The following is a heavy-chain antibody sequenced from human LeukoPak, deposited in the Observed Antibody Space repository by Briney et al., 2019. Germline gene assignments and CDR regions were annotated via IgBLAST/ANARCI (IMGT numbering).Heavy chain of an antibody. CDR2: IYTSGST. Sequence: SETLSLTCTVSGGSISSGSYYWSWIRQPAGKGLEWIGRIYTSGSTNYNPSLKSRVTISVDTSKNQFSLKLSSVTAADTAVYYCAREARERYFDWLYPSYMDVWGKGTTVTISS. J-gene: IGHJ6*03. D-gene: IGHD3-9*01. V-gene: IGHV4-61*02. CDR1: GGSISSGSYY. CDR3: AREARERYFDWLYPSYMDV.